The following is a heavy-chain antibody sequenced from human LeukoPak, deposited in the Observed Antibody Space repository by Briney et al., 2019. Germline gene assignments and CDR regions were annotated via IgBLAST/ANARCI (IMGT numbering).Heavy chain of an antibody. Sequence: ASVKVSCKASGYTFTGYYMHWVRQAPGQGLEWMGWINPNSGGTNYAQKFQGRVTMTRGTSISTAYMELSRLRSDDTAVYYCARVDVITLWFDPWGQGTLVTVSS. CDR3: ARVDVITLWFDP. V-gene: IGHV1-2*02. J-gene: IGHJ5*02. D-gene: IGHD3-22*01. CDR1: GYTFTGYY. CDR2: INPNSGGT.